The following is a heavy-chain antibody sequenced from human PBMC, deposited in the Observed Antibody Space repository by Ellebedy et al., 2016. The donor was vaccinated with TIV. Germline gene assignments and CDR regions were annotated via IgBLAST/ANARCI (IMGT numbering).Heavy chain of an antibody. CDR2: IKRDGSQK. D-gene: IGHD6-19*01. CDR3: AGGAGWLADY. CDR1: GFTFSDYW. V-gene: IGHV3-7*01. Sequence: GESLKISCAASGFTFSDYWMTWVRQAPGKGLEWVANIKRDGSQKNYVDSVKGRFTISRDNAKNTLYLQMNSLRDEDTAVYYCAGGAGWLADYWGQGTLVTVSS. J-gene: IGHJ4*02.